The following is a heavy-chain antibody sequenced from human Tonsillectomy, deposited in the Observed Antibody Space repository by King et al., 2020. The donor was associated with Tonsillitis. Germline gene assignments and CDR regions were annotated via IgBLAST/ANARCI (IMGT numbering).Heavy chain of an antibody. CDR2: IYYSGIT. D-gene: IGHD2-21*01. CDR3: ARAVKHLVGASPPRGAFDI. Sequence: VQLQESGPGLVRPSQTLSLTCSVSGGSISSGAYYWSWVRQDPGKGLVWIGYIYYSGITYYNPSLESRVTLSVDTSKNQFSLKMRSLTAADTAVYYCARAVKHLVGASPPRGAFDIWGWGTTVIVSS. J-gene: IGHJ3*02. V-gene: IGHV4-31*03. CDR1: GGSISSGAYY.